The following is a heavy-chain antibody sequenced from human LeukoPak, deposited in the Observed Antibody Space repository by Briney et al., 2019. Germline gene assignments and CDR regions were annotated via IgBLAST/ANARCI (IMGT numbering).Heavy chain of an antibody. CDR1: GFTFSSYA. V-gene: IGHV3-23*01. Sequence: GGSLRLSCAASGFTFSSYAMSWVRQAPGKGLEWVSAISGSGGSTYYADSVKGRFTISRDNSKNTLYLQMNSLRAEGTAVYYCAKEACSSTSCYVGYYYYYYGIDVWGQGTTVTVSS. CDR2: ISGSGGST. CDR3: AKEACSSTSCYVGYYYYYYGIDV. J-gene: IGHJ6*02. D-gene: IGHD2-2*01.